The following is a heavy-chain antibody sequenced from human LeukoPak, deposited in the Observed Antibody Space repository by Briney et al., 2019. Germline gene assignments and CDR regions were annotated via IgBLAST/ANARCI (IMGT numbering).Heavy chain of an antibody. CDR3: ARGMDYYDSSGTDAEYFQH. Sequence: ASVKVSCKASGYTFTGYYMHWVRQAPGQGLEWMGWINPNSGGTNYAQKLQGRVTMTTDTSTSTAYMELRSLRSDDTAVYYCARGMDYYDSSGTDAEYFQHWGQGTLVTVSS. V-gene: IGHV1-2*02. J-gene: IGHJ1*01. CDR1: GYTFTGYY. CDR2: INPNSGGT. D-gene: IGHD3-22*01.